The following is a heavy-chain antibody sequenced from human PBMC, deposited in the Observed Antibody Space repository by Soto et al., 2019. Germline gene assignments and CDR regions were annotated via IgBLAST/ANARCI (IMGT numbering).Heavy chain of an antibody. CDR1: GGSISSYY. D-gene: IGHD2-2*01. Sequence: PSETLSLTCTVSGGSISSYYWSWIRQPPGKGLEWIGYIYYSGSTNYNPSLKSRVTISVDTSKNQFSLKLSSVTAADTAVYYCARGREFTNDAFDIWGQGTMVTVSS. CDR2: IYYSGST. V-gene: IGHV4-59*01. CDR3: ARGREFTNDAFDI. J-gene: IGHJ3*02.